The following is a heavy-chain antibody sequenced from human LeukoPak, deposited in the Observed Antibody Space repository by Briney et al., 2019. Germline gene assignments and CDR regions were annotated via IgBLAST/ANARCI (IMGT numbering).Heavy chain of an antibody. J-gene: IGHJ4*02. CDR1: GFTFSSYS. Sequence: GGSLRLSCAASGFTFSSYSMNWVRQAPGKGLEWVSSIGVSGGSTYYADSVKGRFTISRDNSKNTLYLQMNSLRAEDTAVYYCAKVIRAYTCGFAPDYWGQGTLVTISS. CDR3: AKVIRAYTCGFAPDY. V-gene: IGHV3-23*01. D-gene: IGHD5-18*01. CDR2: IGVSGGST.